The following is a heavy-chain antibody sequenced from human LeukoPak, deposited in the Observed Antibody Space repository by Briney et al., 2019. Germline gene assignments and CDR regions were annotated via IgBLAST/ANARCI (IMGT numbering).Heavy chain of an antibody. Sequence: GASVKVSCKASGYTFTGYYMHWVRRAPGQGLEWMGWINPNSGGTSYAQKFQGRVTMTRDTSISTAYMELSRLRSDDTAVYYCARIDSLNAFDIWGQGTMVTVSS. J-gene: IGHJ3*02. D-gene: IGHD3-3*01. CDR2: INPNSGGT. V-gene: IGHV1-2*02. CDR1: GYTFTGYY. CDR3: ARIDSLNAFDI.